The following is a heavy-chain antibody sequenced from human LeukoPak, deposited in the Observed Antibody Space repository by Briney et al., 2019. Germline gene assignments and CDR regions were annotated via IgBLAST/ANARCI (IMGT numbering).Heavy chain of an antibody. CDR2: ISTDGSTI. V-gene: IGHV3-74*01. CDR1: GFTFSSYW. Sequence: GGSLRLSCAASGFTFSSYWMHWVRQVPGKGLLWVSRISTDGSTITYADSVQGRFTISRDNAKTTLYLQMNGLRAEDTAVYYCARGRLSTSTWLTGYWGQGTLVTVSS. CDR3: ARGRLSTSTWLTGY. D-gene: IGHD5/OR15-5a*01. J-gene: IGHJ4*02.